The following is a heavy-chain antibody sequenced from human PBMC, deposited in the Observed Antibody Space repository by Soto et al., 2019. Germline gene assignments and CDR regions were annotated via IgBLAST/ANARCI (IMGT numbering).Heavy chain of an antibody. V-gene: IGHV3-30-3*01. CDR2: ISYDGSNK. CDR3: ARDSVLMVYAILDYYYYYGMDV. J-gene: IGHJ6*02. D-gene: IGHD2-8*01. Sequence: GVSLRLSCAASGFTFSSYAMHWVRQAPGTGLEWVAVISYDGSNKYYADSVKGRFTISRDNSKNTLYLQMNSLRAEDTAVYYCARDSVLMVYAILDYYYYYGMDVWGQGATVTVSS. CDR1: GFTFSSYA.